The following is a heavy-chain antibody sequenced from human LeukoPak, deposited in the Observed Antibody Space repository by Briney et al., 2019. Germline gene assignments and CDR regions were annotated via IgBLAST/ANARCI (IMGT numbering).Heavy chain of an antibody. V-gene: IGHV5-51*01. CDR3: ARQTAMGRSGDY. D-gene: IGHD7-27*01. J-gene: IGHJ4*02. CDR2: IDPSDSET. Sequence: GESLQISCKASGYSFTSYWIGWVRHLPGKGLEWMGIIDPSDSETRYTPSFQGQVTISVDKSLTTAYLQWNSLKASDTAMYYCARQTAMGRSGDYWAQGPLAPAS. CDR1: GYSFTSYW.